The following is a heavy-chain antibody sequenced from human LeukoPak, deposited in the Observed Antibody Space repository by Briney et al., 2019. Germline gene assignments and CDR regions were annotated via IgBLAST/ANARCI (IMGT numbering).Heavy chain of an antibody. CDR1: GFTFSSSA. CDR3: AKVKWKLIGYFDY. D-gene: IGHD1-20*01. V-gene: IGHV3-23*01. CDR2: ISNNGGYT. J-gene: IGHJ4*02. Sequence: GGSLRLSCAASGFTFSSSAMSWVRQAPGKGLEWVSAISNNGGYTYYADSVQGRFTISRDNSKSTLCLQMNSLRAEDTAVYFCAKVKWKLIGYFDYWGQGTLATVSS.